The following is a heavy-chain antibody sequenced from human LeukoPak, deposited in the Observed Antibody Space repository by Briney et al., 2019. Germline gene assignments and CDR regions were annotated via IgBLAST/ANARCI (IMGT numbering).Heavy chain of an antibody. Sequence: GGSLRLSCAASGFTFDDYAMHWVRQAPGKGLEWVSGISCNSGSIGYADSVKGRFTISRDNAKNSLYLQMNSLRAEDTALYYCAKDMRDSSGWYYFDYWGQGTLVTVSS. D-gene: IGHD6-19*01. V-gene: IGHV3-9*01. J-gene: IGHJ4*02. CDR1: GFTFDDYA. CDR2: ISCNSGSI. CDR3: AKDMRDSSGWYYFDY.